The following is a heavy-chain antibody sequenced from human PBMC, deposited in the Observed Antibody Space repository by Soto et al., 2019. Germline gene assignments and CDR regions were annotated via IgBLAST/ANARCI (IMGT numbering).Heavy chain of an antibody. D-gene: IGHD1-1*01. CDR1: GFTFSTYC. V-gene: IGHV3-74*01. CDR2: TCRYGREL. J-gene: IGHJ4*02. Sequence: LRLSCAASGFTFSTYCMHWVRHTPGTGLVWVSRTCRYGRELYYADSVKGRFTISRDDAKNTLYLQMDSLRVEDTGIYYCVRGTTAWRGMDYWGQGALVTVSS. CDR3: VRGTTAWRGMDY.